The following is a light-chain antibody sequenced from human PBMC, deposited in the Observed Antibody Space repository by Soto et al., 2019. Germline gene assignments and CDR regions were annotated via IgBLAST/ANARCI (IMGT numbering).Light chain of an antibody. V-gene: IGLV2-14*01. CDR2: EVS. J-gene: IGLJ3*02. CDR3: SSYTSSSTEV. CDR1: SSDVGGYNY. Sequence: QSVLTQPASVSGSPGQSITISCTGTSSDVGGYNYVSWYQQHPGKAPKVIIYEVSNRPSGFSNRFSGSKSGNTASLTISGLQAEDEADYYCSSYTSSSTEVFGGGTKVTVL.